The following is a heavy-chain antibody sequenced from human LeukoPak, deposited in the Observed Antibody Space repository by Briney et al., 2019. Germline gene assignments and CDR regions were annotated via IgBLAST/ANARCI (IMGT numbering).Heavy chain of an antibody. CDR3: VKDSYYYDNSGYYYVKDH. CDR2: ISYEGSKQ. D-gene: IGHD3-22*01. Sequence: GRSLRLSCGVSGFSFSTYGMHWLRQAPGKGLEWVALISYEGSKQNYADSVKGRFTISRDNSKNTLYVQMNSLRADDTAIYYCVKDSYYYDNSGYYYVKDHWGQGTLVTVSS. V-gene: IGHV3-30*18. J-gene: IGHJ4*02. CDR1: GFSFSTYG.